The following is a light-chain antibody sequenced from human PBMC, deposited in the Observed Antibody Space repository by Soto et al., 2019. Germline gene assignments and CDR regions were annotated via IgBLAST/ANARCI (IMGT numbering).Light chain of an antibody. Sequence: IQLTQSPSSLSASVGDRVTITCRANQDISHYLAWYQQKPGKAPTLLLYAASSLQGGVPSRFGGSGSVTDFTLTINTLQPKDFVIYYGQQLNSYPPTFGQGTKLEVK. CDR3: QQLNSYPPT. J-gene: IGKJ2*01. V-gene: IGKV1-9*01. CDR2: AAS. CDR1: QDISHY.